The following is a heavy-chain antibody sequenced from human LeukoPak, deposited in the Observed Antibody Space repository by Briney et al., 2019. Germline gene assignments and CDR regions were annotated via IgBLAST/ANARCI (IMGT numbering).Heavy chain of an antibody. CDR3: AKDRDSSGRYRFDY. J-gene: IGHJ4*02. V-gene: IGHV3-23*01. Sequence: GGSLRLSCAASGFTFNAYALSWVRQAPGKGLEWVSVISGNSGTTYYADSVKGRFTTSRDNSKKTVYLQMSSLGAEDTAVYYCAKDRDSSGRYRFDYWGQGTLVTVSS. D-gene: IGHD3-22*01. CDR2: ISGNSGTT. CDR1: GFTFNAYA.